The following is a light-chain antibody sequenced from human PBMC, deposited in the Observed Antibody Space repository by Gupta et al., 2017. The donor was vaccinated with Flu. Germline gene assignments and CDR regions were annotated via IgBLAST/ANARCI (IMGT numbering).Light chain of an antibody. CDR2: DTN. V-gene: IGLV1-40*01. J-gene: IGLJ3*02. CDR1: SSNIGASYG. CDR3: QSYDNTRSGWV. Sequence: QSVLTQPPSVSGAPGQRVTISCTGSSSNIGASYGVHWYQQLPGTAPKLLIYDTNNRPSGVPDRFSGSESGTSASLAITGLQAEEEADYYCQSYDNTRSGWVFGGGTKLTVL.